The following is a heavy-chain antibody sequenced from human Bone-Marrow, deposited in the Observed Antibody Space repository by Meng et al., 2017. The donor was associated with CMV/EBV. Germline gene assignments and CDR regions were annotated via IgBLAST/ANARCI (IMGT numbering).Heavy chain of an antibody. J-gene: IGHJ3*02. D-gene: IGHD2-15*01. CDR2: ISSSGSTI. Sequence: GESLKISCAASGFTFSSYEMNWVRQAPGKGLEWVSYISSSGSTIYYADSVKGRFTISRDNAKNSLYLQMNSLRAEDTAVYYCARESVIWQLRAAFDIWGQGTMVPVSS. V-gene: IGHV3-48*03. CDR1: GFTFSSYE. CDR3: ARESVIWQLRAAFDI.